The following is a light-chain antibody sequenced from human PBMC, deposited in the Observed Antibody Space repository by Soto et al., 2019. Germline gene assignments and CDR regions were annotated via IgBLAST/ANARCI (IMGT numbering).Light chain of an antibody. V-gene: IGLV2-23*02. CDR1: SSDVGSYNL. CDR2: EVS. J-gene: IGLJ1*01. Sequence: QSVLTQPASVSGSPGQSITISCTGTSSDVGSYNLVSWYQQHPGKAPKLMIYEVSKRPSGVSNRFSGSKSGNTASLTISGLQAEDEADYYCCSYAGSSTFGYRFGAGTKVTVL. CDR3: CSYAGSSTFGYR.